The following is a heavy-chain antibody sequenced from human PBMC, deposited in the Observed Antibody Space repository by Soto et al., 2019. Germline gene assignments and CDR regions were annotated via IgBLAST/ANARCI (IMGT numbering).Heavy chain of an antibody. CDR1: GGSISSDYYH. J-gene: IGHJ6*03. Sequence: PSETLSLTCTVSGGSISSDYYHWTWVRQSPERGLEWIGYIHHSGSILYNPSLQSRVTISVDTSKNQFSLKLSSVTAADTAVYYCRSGNDDSYYYYMDVWGKGTTVTVSS. CDR2: IHHSGSI. V-gene: IGHV4-30-4*08. CDR3: RSGNDDSYYYYMDV. D-gene: IGHD1-1*01.